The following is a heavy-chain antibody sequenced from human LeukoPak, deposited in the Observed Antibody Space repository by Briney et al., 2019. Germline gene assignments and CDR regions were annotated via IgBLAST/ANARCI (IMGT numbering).Heavy chain of an antibody. V-gene: IGHV3-23*01. CDR1: GFTFSSYA. CDR2: ISGSGTT. J-gene: IGHJ4*02. CDR3: AKNKYGDYGEY. Sequence: GGSLRLSCAASGFTFSSYAMSWVRQAPGKGLKWVSAISGSGTTYYADSVKGRFTISRGNSKNTVYLQMNSLRAEDTAVYYCAKNKYGDYGEYWGQGTLVTVSS. D-gene: IGHD4-17*01.